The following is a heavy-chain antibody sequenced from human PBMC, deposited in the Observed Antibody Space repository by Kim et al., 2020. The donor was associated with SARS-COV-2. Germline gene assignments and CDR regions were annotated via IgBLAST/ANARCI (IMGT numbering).Heavy chain of an antibody. CDR1: GGSISSSSYY. Sequence: SETLSLTCTVSGGSISSSSYYWGWIRQPPGKGLEWIGSIYYSGSTYYNPSLKSRVTISVDTSKNQFSLKLSSVTAADTAVYYCARESIVPAVADVWGQGTTVTVSS. J-gene: IGHJ6*02. V-gene: IGHV4-39*07. CDR3: ARESIVPAVADV. CDR2: IYYSGST. D-gene: IGHD2-2*01.